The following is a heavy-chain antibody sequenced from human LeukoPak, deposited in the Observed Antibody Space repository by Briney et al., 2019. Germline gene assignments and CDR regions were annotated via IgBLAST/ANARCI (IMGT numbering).Heavy chain of an antibody. J-gene: IGHJ4*02. CDR3: AKASTWSPSYFDY. D-gene: IGHD2-15*01. Sequence: GGSLRLSCAASGFTFSSYAMSWVRQAPGKGLEWVSAISGSGGSTYYADSVKGRFTVSRDNSKNTLFLQMNSLRAEDTAVYYCAKASTWSPSYFDYWGQGTLVTVSS. CDR2: ISGSGGST. CDR1: GFTFSSYA. V-gene: IGHV3-23*01.